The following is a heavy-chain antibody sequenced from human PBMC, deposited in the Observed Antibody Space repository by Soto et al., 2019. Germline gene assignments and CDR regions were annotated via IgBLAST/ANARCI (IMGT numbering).Heavy chain of an antibody. D-gene: IGHD5-18*01. Sequence: PGGSLRLSCAASGFTFSSYGMHWVRQAPGKGLEWVAVISYDGSNKYYADSVKGRFTISRDNSKNTLYLQMNSLRAEDTAVYYCAKEDTAMGVYYYYYGMDVWGQGTTVTV. V-gene: IGHV3-30*18. CDR2: ISYDGSNK. CDR3: AKEDTAMGVYYYYYGMDV. J-gene: IGHJ6*02. CDR1: GFTFSSYG.